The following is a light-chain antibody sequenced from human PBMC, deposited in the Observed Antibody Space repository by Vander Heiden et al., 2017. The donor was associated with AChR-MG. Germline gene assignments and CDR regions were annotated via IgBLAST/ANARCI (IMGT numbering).Light chain of an antibody. CDR3: QAWDSRSNWV. CDR1: RLGNKY. J-gene: IGLJ3*02. CDR2: QND. V-gene: IGLV3-1*01. Sequence: SYELTQPPSVSVSPAQTASITCSGDRLGNKYASWYQQKPGQSPVLGIHQNDKRPSGIPERFSGSSSGNTATLTISGTQSLDEAYDFCQAWDSRSNWVFGGGTKLTVL.